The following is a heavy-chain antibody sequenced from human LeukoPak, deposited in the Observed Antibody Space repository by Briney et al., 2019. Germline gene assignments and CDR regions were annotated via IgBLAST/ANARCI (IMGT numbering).Heavy chain of an antibody. D-gene: IGHD3-22*01. CDR1: GFTFSSYA. CDR3: AKDTSGYYYDNSGYFDC. Sequence: GGSLRLSCAASGFTFSSYAMSWVRQAPGKGLEWVSAISGSGGSTHYADSVKGRFTISRDNSKNTLYLQMNSLRADDTAVYYCAKDTSGYYYDNSGYFDCWGQGTLVTVSS. CDR2: ISGSGGST. V-gene: IGHV3-23*01. J-gene: IGHJ4*02.